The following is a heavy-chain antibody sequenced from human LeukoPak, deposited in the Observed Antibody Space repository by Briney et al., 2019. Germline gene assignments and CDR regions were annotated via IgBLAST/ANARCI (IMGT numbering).Heavy chain of an antibody. CDR3: ARDYYDSSGFDY. Sequence: PGGSLRLSCAASGFSFSSYWMSWVRQAPGKGLEWVSSISSSSSYIYYADSVKGRFTISRDNAKNSLYLQMNSLRAEDTAVYYCARDYYDSSGFDYWGQGTLVTVSS. CDR2: ISSSSSYI. V-gene: IGHV3-21*01. D-gene: IGHD3-22*01. CDR1: GFSFSSYW. J-gene: IGHJ4*02.